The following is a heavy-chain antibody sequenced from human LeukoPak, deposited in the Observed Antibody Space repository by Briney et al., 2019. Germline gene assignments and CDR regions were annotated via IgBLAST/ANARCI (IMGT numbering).Heavy chain of an antibody. CDR3: ARDLREHGIFDI. CDR2: IYSDGRT. Sequence: PGGSPRLSCAASGFTVSSNYMSWVRQAAGKGLEWVSEIYSDGRTYYAASVKGRFSISRDNSKNTVYLQMNSLRAEDTAVYYCARDLREHGIFDIWGQGTMVTVSS. J-gene: IGHJ3*02. CDR1: GFTVSSNY. V-gene: IGHV3-53*01. D-gene: IGHD1-26*01.